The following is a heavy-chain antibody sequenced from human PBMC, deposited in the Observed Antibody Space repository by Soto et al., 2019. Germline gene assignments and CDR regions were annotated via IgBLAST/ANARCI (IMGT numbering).Heavy chain of an antibody. D-gene: IGHD3-16*02. CDR1: GGSISSCGYY. CDR3: ARASSYDYVWGSYRYRYAFDI. V-gene: IGHV4-31*03. CDR2: IYYSGST. Sequence: SEALSVTCTVSGGSISSCGYYWSWIRQHPGKGLEWIGYIYYSGSTYYNPSLKSRVTISVDTSKNQFSLKLSSVTAADTAAYYCARASSYDYVWGSYRYRYAFDIWGQGTMVT. J-gene: IGHJ3*02.